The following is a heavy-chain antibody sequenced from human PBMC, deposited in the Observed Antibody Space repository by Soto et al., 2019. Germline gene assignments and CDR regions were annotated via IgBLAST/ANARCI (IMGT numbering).Heavy chain of an antibody. Sequence: EVQLLESGGGLVQPGGSLRLSCAASGFTFSSYAMSWVRQAPGKGLEWVSAISGSGGSTYYADSVKGRFTISRDNSKNTLYLQMNSLRAEDTAVYYCAKAYPNALGYCSGGSCYSIVWGQGTLVTVSS. CDR2: ISGSGGST. CDR3: AKAYPNALGYCSGGSCYSIV. V-gene: IGHV3-23*01. D-gene: IGHD2-15*01. CDR1: GFTFSSYA. J-gene: IGHJ4*02.